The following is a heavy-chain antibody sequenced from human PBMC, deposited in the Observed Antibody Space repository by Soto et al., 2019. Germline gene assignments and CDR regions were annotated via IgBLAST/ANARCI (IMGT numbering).Heavy chain of an antibody. Sequence: KSSETLSLTCAVSGGSISISNWCSCVRQPPGKGLEWIGEIYHSGSTNYNPSLKSRVTISVDKSKNQFSLKLSSVTAADTAVYYCASSSTDGYYFDYWGQGTLVTVSS. D-gene: IGHD2-8*01. V-gene: IGHV4-4*02. CDR3: ASSSTDGYYFDY. J-gene: IGHJ4*02. CDR1: GGSISISNW. CDR2: IYHSGST.